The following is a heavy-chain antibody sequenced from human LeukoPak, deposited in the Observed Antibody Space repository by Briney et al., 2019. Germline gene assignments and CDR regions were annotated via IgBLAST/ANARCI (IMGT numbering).Heavy chain of an antibody. D-gene: IGHD3-10*01. CDR1: GFTFSSYA. CDR2: VSYDEINE. J-gene: IGHJ6*02. V-gene: IGHV3-30-3*01. CDR3: ARDGWGRYYYYGMDV. Sequence: GGSLRLSCAASGFTFSSYAMHWVRQAPGRGLEWVAVVSYDEINEYYADSVKGRFTISRDNSKNTLYLQMNSLRAEDTAVYYCARDGWGRYYYYGMDVWGQGTTVTVSS.